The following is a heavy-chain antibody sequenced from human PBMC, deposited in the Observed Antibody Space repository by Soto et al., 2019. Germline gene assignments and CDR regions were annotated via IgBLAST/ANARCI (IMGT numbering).Heavy chain of an antibody. V-gene: IGHV4-59*01. J-gene: IGHJ5*02. Sequence: PSETLSLTCTVSGGSISSYYWSWIRQPPGKGLEWIGYIYYSGSTNYNPSLKSRVTISVDTSKNQFSLKLSYVTAADTALYYCARVVVDRYTWFDPWGQGTLVTV. CDR2: IYYSGST. CDR3: ARVVVDRYTWFDP. CDR1: GGSISSYY. D-gene: IGHD3-22*01.